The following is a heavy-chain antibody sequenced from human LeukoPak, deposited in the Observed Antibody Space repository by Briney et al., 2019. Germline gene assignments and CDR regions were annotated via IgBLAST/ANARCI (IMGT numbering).Heavy chain of an antibody. CDR2: IIPIFGTA. Sequence: SARVSSKASGGTFISYAISWVRQAPGQGLEWMGGIIPIFGTANYAQKFQGRVTITTDESTSTAYMELSSLRSEDTAVYYCARSPSSGWYQVFYYYYGMDVWGQGTTVTVSS. CDR1: GGTFISYA. J-gene: IGHJ6*02. CDR3: ARSPSSGWYQVFYYYYGMDV. D-gene: IGHD6-19*01. V-gene: IGHV1-69*05.